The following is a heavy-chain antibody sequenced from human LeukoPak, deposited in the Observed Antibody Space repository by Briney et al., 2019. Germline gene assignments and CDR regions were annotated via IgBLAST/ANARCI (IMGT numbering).Heavy chain of an antibody. CDR3: ARRDGSSGYYSDYYYGMDV. CDR1: GYTFTSNY. D-gene: IGHD3-22*01. CDR2: IYPRDGST. Sequence: ASVKVSCKASGYTFTSNYIHWVRQAPGQGLEWMGMIYPRDGSTSYAQKFQGRVTMTRDTSTSTVYMELSSLRSEDTAVYYCARRDGSSGYYSDYYYGMDVWGQGTTVTVSS. J-gene: IGHJ6*02. V-gene: IGHV1-46*01.